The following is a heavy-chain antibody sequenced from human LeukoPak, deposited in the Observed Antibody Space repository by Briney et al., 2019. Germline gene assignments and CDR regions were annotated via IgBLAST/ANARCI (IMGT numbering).Heavy chain of an antibody. D-gene: IGHD6-19*01. CDR2: IYTSGST. Sequence: PSETLSLTCTVSGGSISSYHWSWIRQLPGKGLEWIGYIYTSGSTNYNPSLKSRVTISVDTSKNQFSLKLSSVTAADTAVYYCARYSSGWYEDWFDPWGQGTLVTVSS. CDR1: GGSISSYH. CDR3: ARYSSGWYEDWFDP. J-gene: IGHJ5*02. V-gene: IGHV4-4*09.